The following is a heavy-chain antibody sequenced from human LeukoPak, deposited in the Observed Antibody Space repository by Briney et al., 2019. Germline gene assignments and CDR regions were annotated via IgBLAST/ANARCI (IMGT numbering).Heavy chain of an antibody. J-gene: IGHJ4*02. V-gene: IGHV1-46*01. CDR2: INPSGGST. CDR3: ARRYYYDSSAYYCIDY. CDR1: GYTFTSYY. D-gene: IGHD3-22*01. Sequence: ASVKVSCKASGYTFTSYYIHWVRQAPGQGLEWMGIINPSGGSTTYAQILQGRVTMTRDTSTSTVYMELSSLRSEDTAVYYCARRYYYDSSAYYCIDYWGQGTLVTVSS.